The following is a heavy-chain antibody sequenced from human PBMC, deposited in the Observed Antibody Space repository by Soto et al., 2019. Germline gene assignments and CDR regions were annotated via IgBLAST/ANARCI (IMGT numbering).Heavy chain of an antibody. D-gene: IGHD6-13*01. Sequence: PGGSLRLSCAASGFTFSGYAMNWVRQAPGKGLEWVSSVTGNGGSTYYADSVKGRFTISRDNSKNTLYLQMNSLRAEDTAVYYCARDLAGTLDYWGQGTLVTVSS. CDR3: ARDLAGTLDY. CDR2: VTGNGGST. CDR1: GFTFSGYA. V-gene: IGHV3-23*01. J-gene: IGHJ4*02.